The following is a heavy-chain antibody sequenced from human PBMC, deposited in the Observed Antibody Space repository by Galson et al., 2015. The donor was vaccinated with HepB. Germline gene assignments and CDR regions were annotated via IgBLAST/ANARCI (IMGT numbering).Heavy chain of an antibody. V-gene: IGHV1-8*01. D-gene: IGHD1-26*01. CDR2: MNPNSGEA. J-gene: IGHJ4*02. Sequence: SVKVSCKASGYTFRSYDISWVRQAAGQGPEWMGGMNPNSGEATYAQKFQGRVTMTSDTSISTAYMELNSLRSEDTAVYYCASEVGGTWTHSDYWGQGTPVTVTS. CDR1: GYTFRSYD. CDR3: ASEVGGTWTHSDY.